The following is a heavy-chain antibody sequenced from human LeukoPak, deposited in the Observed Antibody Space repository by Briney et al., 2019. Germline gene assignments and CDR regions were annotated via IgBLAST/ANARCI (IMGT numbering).Heavy chain of an antibody. CDR2: MTGSGGSS. CDR3: AKMKGQRLNDYCMDV. J-gene: IGHJ6*03. CDR1: GLAFRNFA. Sequence: PGGSLRLSCEASGLAFRNFAMSWVRQAPGKGLGWVSGMTGSGGSSYYADSVKGRSTISRDNAKNALYLQMNSLRADDTALYYCAKMKGQRLNDYCMDVWGKGTTVTVSS. V-gene: IGHV3-23*01.